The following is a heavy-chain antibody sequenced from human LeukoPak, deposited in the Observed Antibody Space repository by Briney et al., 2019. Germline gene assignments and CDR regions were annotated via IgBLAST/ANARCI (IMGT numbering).Heavy chain of an antibody. V-gene: IGHV3-30*18. CDR3: AKAGDGGVDY. J-gene: IGHJ4*02. CDR1: GFTFSSYG. CDR2: ISYDGSNK. D-gene: IGHD4-23*01. Sequence: GGSLRLSCAASGFTFSSYGMHWVRQAPGQGLEWVGVISYDGSNKYYADSVKGRFTISRDNSKNTLYLRMNSLRAEDTAVYYCAKAGDGGVDYWGQGTLVTVSS.